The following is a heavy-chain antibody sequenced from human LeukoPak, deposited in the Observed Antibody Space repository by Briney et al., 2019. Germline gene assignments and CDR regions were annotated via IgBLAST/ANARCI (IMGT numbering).Heavy chain of an antibody. D-gene: IGHD4-17*01. CDR1: GYSISSGYY. V-gene: IGHV4-38-2*02. CDR2: IYHSGST. J-gene: IGHJ4*02. CDR3: ARKTPTGTTLDY. Sequence: SETLSLTCTVSGYSISSGYYWGWIRQPPGKGLEWIGSIYHSGSTYYNPSLKSRVTISVDTSKNQFSLKLSSVTAADTAVYYCARKTPTGTTLDYWGQGTLVTVSS.